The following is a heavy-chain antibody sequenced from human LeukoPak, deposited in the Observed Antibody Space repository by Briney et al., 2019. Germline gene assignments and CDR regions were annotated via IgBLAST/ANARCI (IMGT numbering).Heavy chain of an antibody. Sequence: PSETLSLTCTVSGGSISSDSYYWGWIRQPPGKGLEWIGYIYYSGSTNYNPSLKSRVTISVDTSKNQFSLKLSSVAAADTAVYYCARGINSYYDFWSGSDAFDIWGQGTMVTVSS. D-gene: IGHD3-3*01. J-gene: IGHJ3*02. V-gene: IGHV4-61*05. CDR2: IYYSGST. CDR3: ARGINSYYDFWSGSDAFDI. CDR1: GGSISSDSYY.